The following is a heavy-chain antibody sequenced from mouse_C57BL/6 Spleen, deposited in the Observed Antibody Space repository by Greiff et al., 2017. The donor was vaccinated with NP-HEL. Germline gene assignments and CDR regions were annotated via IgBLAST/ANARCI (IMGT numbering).Heavy chain of an antibody. Sequence: QVQLQQSGAELVRPGASVKLSCKASGYTFTDYYINWVKQRPGQGLEWIARIYPGSGNTYYNEKFKGKATLTAEKSSSTAYMQLSSLTSEDSAVYFCARTYGPAWFAYWGQGTLVTVSA. CDR3: ARTYGPAWFAY. CDR1: GYTFTDYY. J-gene: IGHJ3*01. V-gene: IGHV1-76*01. CDR2: IYPGSGNT. D-gene: IGHD1-1*01.